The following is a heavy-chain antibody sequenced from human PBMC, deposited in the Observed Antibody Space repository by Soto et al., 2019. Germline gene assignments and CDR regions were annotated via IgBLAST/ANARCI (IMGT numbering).Heavy chain of an antibody. D-gene: IGHD2-15*01. CDR2: INHSGST. J-gene: IGHJ4*02. Sequence: QVQLQQWGAGLLKPSETLSLTCAVYGGSFSGYYWSWIRQPPGKGLEWIGEINHSGSTNYNPSLKSRVTISVDTSENQFSLKLSSVTAADTAVYYCARTPSYCSGGSCYLRLFDYWGQGTLVTVSS. CDR3: ARTPSYCSGGSCYLRLFDY. V-gene: IGHV4-34*01. CDR1: GGSFSGYY.